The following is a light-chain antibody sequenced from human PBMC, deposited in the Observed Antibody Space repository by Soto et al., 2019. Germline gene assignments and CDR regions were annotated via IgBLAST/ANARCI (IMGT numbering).Light chain of an antibody. V-gene: IGKV3-20*01. CDR2: GAS. CDR3: QQYGRLPLS. Sequence: EILLTQSPGTLSLSPGDRATLSCRASQSLTSSFLAWYQQKPGQNPRLLIYGASIRATDIPDRFSGSGSGTDFTLTISRLEPEDFAVYFCQQYGRLPLSFGGGTKVEIK. CDR1: QSLTSSF. J-gene: IGKJ4*01.